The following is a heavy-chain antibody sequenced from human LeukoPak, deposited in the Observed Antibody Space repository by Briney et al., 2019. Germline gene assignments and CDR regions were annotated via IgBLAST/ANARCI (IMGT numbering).Heavy chain of an antibody. V-gene: IGHV4-4*07. D-gene: IGHD4-17*01. Sequence: PSETLSLTCTVSGGYIGSYSWSWIRQPAGKGLEWIGRIYTSENTDYNPSLKSRVTMSVDMSTSQFSLRLTSVTAADTAVYYCAREGDYGDYSKTFYYMDVWGKGTTVTVSS. J-gene: IGHJ6*03. CDR1: GGYIGSYS. CDR2: IYTSENT. CDR3: AREGDYGDYSKTFYYMDV.